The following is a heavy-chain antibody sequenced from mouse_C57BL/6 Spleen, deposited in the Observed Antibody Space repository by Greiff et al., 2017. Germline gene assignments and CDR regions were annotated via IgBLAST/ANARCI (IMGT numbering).Heavy chain of an antibody. J-gene: IGHJ2*01. CDR2: IYTGDGDT. CDR1: GYAFSSYW. CDR3: SRVVAPLYYFDY. V-gene: IGHV1-80*01. D-gene: IGHD1-1*01. Sequence: QVQLQQSGAELVKPGASVKISCKASGYAFSSYWMNWVKQRPGKGLEWLGQIYTGDGDTNYNGRFKGKATQTAEQSSSTAYMQLSSLTSEDSAVYFCSRVVAPLYYFDYWGQGTTLTVSS.